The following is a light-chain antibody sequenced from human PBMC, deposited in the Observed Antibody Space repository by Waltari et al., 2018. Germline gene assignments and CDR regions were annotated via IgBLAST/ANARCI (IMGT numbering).Light chain of an antibody. CDR2: AVS. J-gene: IGKJ4*01. V-gene: IGKV1-39*01. CDR3: QQNYTEPLT. Sequence: DIQLTQSPSSLSASIGDRVTITCRSSQTISNYLNWYQHKPGRAPKFLLSAVSSLESGVPSRFSGSGYGTDFTLTITSLQPEDVATYYCQQNYTEPLTFGPGTRVEIK. CDR1: QTISNY.